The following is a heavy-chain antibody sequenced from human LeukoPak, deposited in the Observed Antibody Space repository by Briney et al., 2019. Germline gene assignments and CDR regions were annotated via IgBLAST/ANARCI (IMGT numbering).Heavy chain of an antibody. CDR2: IYYSGLS. V-gene: IGHV4-39*07. D-gene: IGHD2-15*01. CDR3: AKATYCSGGSCYSDYYYYYMDV. J-gene: IGHJ6*03. CDR1: GGSISSTSYF. Sequence: SETLSLTCTVSGGSISSTSYFWGWIRQPPGKGLEWIGTIYYSGLSYYNPSLKSRVTISIDTSKNQFFLKLTSVTAEDTAVYYCAKATYCSGGSCYSDYYYYYMDVWGKGTTVTVSS.